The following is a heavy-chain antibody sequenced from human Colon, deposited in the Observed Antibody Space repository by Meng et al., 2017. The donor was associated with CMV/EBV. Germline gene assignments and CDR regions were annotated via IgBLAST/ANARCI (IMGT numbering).Heavy chain of an antibody. CDR2: VRTYNGNT. CDR3: AREKATVTTFMLLY. J-gene: IGHJ4*02. CDR1: GYPFNSYP. V-gene: IGHV1-18*01. Sequence: VQLVPSGAPLQKPGASLKVPSPASGYPFNSYPSSWVRQAPGQGLEWMGWVRTYNGNTNYAQKFQGRLTLTTDTSTSTAYMELRGLRSDDTAVYYCAREKATVTTFMLLYWGLGTLVTVSS. D-gene: IGHD4-17*01.